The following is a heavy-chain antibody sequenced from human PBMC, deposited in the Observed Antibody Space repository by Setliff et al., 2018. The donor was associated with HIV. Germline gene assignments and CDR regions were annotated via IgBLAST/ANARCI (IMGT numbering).Heavy chain of an antibody. V-gene: IGHV4-4*08. CDR2: IHTSGST. CDR1: GDSMSGYY. J-gene: IGHJ5*02. D-gene: IGHD2-21*01. Sequence: SETLSLTCAVSGDSMSGYYWSWIRQSPGKKLEWIGYIHTSGSTNYNPSLKSRVTISIDTSTNQFSLKLSSVTAADTAVYYCARLFIPNYFDPWGQGTLVTVSS. CDR3: ARLFIPNYFDP.